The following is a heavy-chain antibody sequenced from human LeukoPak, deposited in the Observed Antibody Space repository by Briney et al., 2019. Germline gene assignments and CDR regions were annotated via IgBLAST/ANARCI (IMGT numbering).Heavy chain of an antibody. CDR3: ARASISAAGPGLIDY. CDR1: GGSISSSDYY. J-gene: IGHJ4*02. CDR2: IYYSGST. D-gene: IGHD6-13*01. Sequence: SETLSLTCTVSGGSISSSDYYWGWIRQPPGKGLEWIGSIYYSGSTYYNPSLKSRVTISVDTSKNQFSLKLNSVTAADTAVYYCARASISAAGPGLIDYWGQGTLVTVSS. V-gene: IGHV4-39*07.